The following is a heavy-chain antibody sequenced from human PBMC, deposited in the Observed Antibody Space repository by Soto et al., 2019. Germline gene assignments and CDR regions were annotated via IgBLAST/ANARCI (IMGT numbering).Heavy chain of an antibody. CDR3: AQEGSTSLGFDN. CDR1: GGSFSGYY. D-gene: IGHD2-2*01. CDR2: INHSGST. J-gene: IGHJ4*02. V-gene: IGHV4-34*01. Sequence: SETLSLTCAVYGGSFSGYYWSWIRQPPGKGLEWIGEINHSGSTNYNPSLKSRVTISVDTSKNQFSLKLSSVTAADTAVYCCAQEGSTSLGFDNWGQGTLVTVSS.